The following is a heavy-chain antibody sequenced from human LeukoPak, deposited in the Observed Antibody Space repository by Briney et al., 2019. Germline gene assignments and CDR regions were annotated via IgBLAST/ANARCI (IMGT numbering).Heavy chain of an antibody. J-gene: IGHJ5*01. V-gene: IGHV3-7*01. Sequence: PGGSLRLSCAASGFTFSSYWMSWVRQAPGKGLEWVANIKQDGSEKYYVDSVKGRFTISRDNAKNSLYLQMNSLRAEDTAVYYCARARRYSYGYGYSWFDTWGQGTLVTVSS. CDR1: GFTFSSYW. CDR2: IKQDGSEK. D-gene: IGHD5-18*01. CDR3: ARARRYSYGYGYSWFDT.